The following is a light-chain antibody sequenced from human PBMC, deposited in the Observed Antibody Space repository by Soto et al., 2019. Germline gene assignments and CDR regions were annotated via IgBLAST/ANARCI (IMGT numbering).Light chain of an antibody. CDR3: QTWGTGIMV. Sequence: QPVLTQSPSASASLGVSVKLTCTLSSGHSSYAIAWHQQQPEKSPRYLMKLNSDGSHSKGDGIPDRFSGSSSGAERYLTISSLQSEDEADYYCQTWGTGIMVFGGGTKVTVL. CDR1: SGHSSYA. V-gene: IGLV4-69*01. CDR2: LNSDGSH. J-gene: IGLJ2*01.